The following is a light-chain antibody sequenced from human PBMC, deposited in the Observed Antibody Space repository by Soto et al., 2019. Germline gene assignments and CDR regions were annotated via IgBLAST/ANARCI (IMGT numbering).Light chain of an antibody. V-gene: IGLV3-1*01. J-gene: IGLJ2*01. Sequence: SYELTQSPSVSVSPGQTASITCSGEKLGDKYVCWYQQKTGQSPVLVIYQDTKRPSGIPERFSGSNSGDTVTLTISGTQAMDEADYFCQAWDSSTAVFGGGTKLTVL. CDR3: QAWDSSTAV. CDR2: QDT. CDR1: KLGDKY.